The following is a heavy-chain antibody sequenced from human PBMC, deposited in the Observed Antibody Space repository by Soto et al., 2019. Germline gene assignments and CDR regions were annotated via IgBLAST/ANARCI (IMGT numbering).Heavy chain of an antibody. CDR1: GGSISSYY. V-gene: IGHV4-59*01. CDR2: IYYSGST. Sequence: SETLSLTCTVSGGSISSYYWSWIRQPPGKGLEWIGYIYYSGSTNYNPSLKSRVTISVDTSKNQFSLKLSSVTAADTAVYYCARDLKYYDSSGYNWFDPWGQGTLVTVSS. D-gene: IGHD3-22*01. J-gene: IGHJ5*02. CDR3: ARDLKYYDSSGYNWFDP.